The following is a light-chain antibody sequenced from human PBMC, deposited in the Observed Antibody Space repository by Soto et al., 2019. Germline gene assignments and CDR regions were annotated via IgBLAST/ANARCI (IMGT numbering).Light chain of an antibody. CDR3: QQCYSIPIT. J-gene: IGKJ5*01. V-gene: IGKV4-1*01. Sequence: DIMMTQSPDSLAGSRGEGGTINCRASHRVLHSSNNKNYLAWYQQKPGQPPNLLIYWASTRESGVPDRFSGSGSGTDFTLTISNLQADDVAVYYCQQCYSIPITFGQGTRLEIK. CDR2: WAS. CDR1: HRVLHSSNNKNY.